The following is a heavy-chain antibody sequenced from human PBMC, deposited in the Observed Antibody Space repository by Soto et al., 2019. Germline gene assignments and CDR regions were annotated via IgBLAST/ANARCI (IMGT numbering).Heavy chain of an antibody. CDR3: ARMTIVSDAMEPDS. D-gene: IGHD2-2*01. CDR2: IIPMFATT. Sequence: QVQLVQSGAEVKKPGSSVKVSCKASVGTFTNYAISWVRQAPGQGLDWMGNIIPMFATTNYAEKFQGRVTITEDETTNTAYMELSRLTSEDTAVYYCARMTIVSDAMEPDSWGQGTLVTVSS. V-gene: IGHV1-69*15. CDR1: VGTFTNYA. J-gene: IGHJ4*02.